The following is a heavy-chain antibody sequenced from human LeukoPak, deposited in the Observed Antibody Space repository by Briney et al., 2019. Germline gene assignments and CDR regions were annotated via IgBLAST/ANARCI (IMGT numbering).Heavy chain of an antibody. CDR1: GFTFSDYY. D-gene: IGHD3-22*01. CDR3: ARDGVYYDSSGYYSALDI. V-gene: IGHV3-11*04. J-gene: IGHJ3*02. CDR2: ISSSGSTI. Sequence: PGGSLRLSCAASGFTFSDYYMSWIRQAPGKGLEWVSYISSSGSTIYYADSVKGRFTISRDNAKNSLYLQMNSLRAEDTAVYYCARDGVYYDSSGYYSALDIWGQGTMVTVSS.